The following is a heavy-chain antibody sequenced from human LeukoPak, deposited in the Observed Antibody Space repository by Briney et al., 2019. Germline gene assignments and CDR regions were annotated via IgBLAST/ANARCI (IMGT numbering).Heavy chain of an antibody. CDR1: GFTFSDFY. CDR2: ISSSSGTI. Sequence: GGSLRLSCAASGFTFSDFYMSWIRQAPGKGLEWVSYISSSSGTINYADSVKGRFTISRDNAKNSLYLQMSSLRAEDTAVYYCARESSSGYSAFDIWGQGTMVTVSS. CDR3: ARESSSGYSAFDI. J-gene: IGHJ3*02. V-gene: IGHV3-11*04. D-gene: IGHD3-22*01.